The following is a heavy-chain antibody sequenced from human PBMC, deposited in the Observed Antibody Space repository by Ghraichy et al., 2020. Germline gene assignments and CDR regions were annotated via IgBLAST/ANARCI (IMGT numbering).Heavy chain of an antibody. CDR1: GGSVDNKAYW. Sequence: SETLSLTCTVSGGSVDNKAYWWGWIRQPPGKGLEWIGIVARTGATNYNPYLKSRLTLSVDTSKNQLSLKLTSAAATDTGVYYCARLVDGSGGYRWG. J-gene: IGHJ6*01. CDR2: VARTGAT. V-gene: IGHV4-39*01. CDR3: ARLVDGSGGYR. D-gene: IGHD3-10*01.